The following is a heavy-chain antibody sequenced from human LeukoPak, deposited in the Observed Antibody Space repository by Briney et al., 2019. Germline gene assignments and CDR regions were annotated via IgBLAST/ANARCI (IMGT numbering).Heavy chain of an antibody. J-gene: IGHJ6*03. Sequence: ASVMVSCKTSGYTFSSYSTHWVRQAPGQGLEWMAIIDPSDGGRSYAQKFQGRVTMTSDTSASTVYMELRSLRSEDTAVYYCARGATDYFYMDVWGKGTTVSVSS. CDR1: GYTFSSYS. CDR2: IDPSDGGR. CDR3: ARGATDYFYMDV. V-gene: IGHV1-46*01.